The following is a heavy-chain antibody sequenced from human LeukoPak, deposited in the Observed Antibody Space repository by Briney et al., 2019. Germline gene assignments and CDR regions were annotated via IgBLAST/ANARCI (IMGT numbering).Heavy chain of an antibody. V-gene: IGHV3-7*01. CDR1: GFTFSSQW. Sequence: GGSLRLSCAASGFTFSSQWMSWVRQAPGKGLEWVANIKEDGSEKNYVDSVKGRFTISRDNAKNSLYLQMDSLRAGDTAVYFCARDRAYQYYDLLTGYYYYYGLDVGGQGTTVTVSS. D-gene: IGHD3-9*01. CDR3: ARDRAYQYYDLLTGYYYYYGLDV. J-gene: IGHJ6*02. CDR2: IKEDGSEK.